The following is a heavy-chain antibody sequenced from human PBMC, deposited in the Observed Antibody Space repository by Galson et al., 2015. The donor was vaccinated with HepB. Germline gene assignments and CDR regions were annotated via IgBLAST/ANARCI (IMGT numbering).Heavy chain of an antibody. J-gene: IGHJ4*02. D-gene: IGHD3-10*01. CDR1: GYTFTDYG. CDR2: ISAYNGRT. Sequence: SVKVSCKASGYTFTDYGVSWVRQAPGQGLEWMGWISAYNGRTNYAQRFQGRVTMTIDTSTNTVYMELTSLSSDDTALYYCARDRSGSSLWGQGTLVTVS. V-gene: IGHV1-18*01. CDR3: ARDRSGSSL.